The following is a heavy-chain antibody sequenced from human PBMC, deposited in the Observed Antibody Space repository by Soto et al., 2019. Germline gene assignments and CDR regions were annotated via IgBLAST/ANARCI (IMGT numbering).Heavy chain of an antibody. J-gene: IGHJ5*02. CDR3: ARAVGSNCSGGSCYSFWFDP. D-gene: IGHD2-15*01. CDR1: GFTFSSYG. CDR2: IWYDGSNK. Sequence: QVQLVESGGDVVQPGRSLRLSCAASGFTFSSYGMHWVRQAPGKGLEWVAVIWYDGSNKYYADSVKGRFTISRDNSKNTLYLQMNSLRAEDTAAYYCARAVGSNCSGGSCYSFWFDPWGQGTLVTVSS. V-gene: IGHV3-33*01.